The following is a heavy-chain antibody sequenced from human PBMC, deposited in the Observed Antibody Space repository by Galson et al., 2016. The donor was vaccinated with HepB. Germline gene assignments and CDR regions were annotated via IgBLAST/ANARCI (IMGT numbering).Heavy chain of an antibody. V-gene: IGHV4-30-2*01. Sequence: TLSLTCAVSGGSISSDDYSWNWLRRPPGKGLEWIGYIYRSGSSYYHPSLKGRVTLSIDRSKNQFSLKLSSVTAADTAVYYCARGGRRVSSDRRGGPRANYYFYYAMDVWGPGTTVTVSS. D-gene: IGHD2-15*01. CDR3: ARGGRRVSSDRRGGPRANYYFYYAMDV. CDR1: GGSISSDDYS. J-gene: IGHJ6*02. CDR2: IYRSGSS.